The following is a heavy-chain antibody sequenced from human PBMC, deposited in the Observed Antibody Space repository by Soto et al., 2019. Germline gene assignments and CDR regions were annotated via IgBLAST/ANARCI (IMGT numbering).Heavy chain of an antibody. CDR3: AIGGYDSSNYWRH. CDR2: MNRDGSEK. V-gene: IGHV3-7*01. CDR1: GFTFSEHW. D-gene: IGHD1-7*01. Sequence: GGSLRLSCAASGFTFSEHWMTWVRQAPGKGLEWVANMNRDGSEKYYVDSVKGRFTISRDNAKSSLYLQMKSLRAEDTAVYYCAIGGYDSSNYWRHWGQGTLVTVSS. J-gene: IGHJ4*02.